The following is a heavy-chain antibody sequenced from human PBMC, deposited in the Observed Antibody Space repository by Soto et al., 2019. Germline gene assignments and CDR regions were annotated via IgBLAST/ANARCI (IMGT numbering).Heavy chain of an antibody. CDR1: GGSVNSGTYY. Sequence: SETLSLTCTVSGGSVNSGTYYWSWIRQPPGKGLEWIGYISYSGSTNYDPSLKSRVTISVDTSKNQFSLKMTSVTASDRAVYYCARERPYYGFDYWGQGTLVTVSS. J-gene: IGHJ4*02. CDR3: ARERPYYGFDY. V-gene: IGHV4-61*01. CDR2: ISYSGST. D-gene: IGHD1-26*01.